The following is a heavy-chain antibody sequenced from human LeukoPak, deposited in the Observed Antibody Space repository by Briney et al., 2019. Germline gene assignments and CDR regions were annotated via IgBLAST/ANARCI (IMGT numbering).Heavy chain of an antibody. CDR2: IKSKTNGGTA. CDR3: TTEFGLGYYFDY. J-gene: IGHJ4*02. D-gene: IGHD3-16*01. CDR1: GFTFSNAW. V-gene: IGHV3-15*01. Sequence: GGSLRLSCAASGFTFSNAWMVWVRQAPGKGLEWVGRIKSKTNGGTADYAAPVKGRFTISRDDAKNTLYLQMNSLKTEDTAVYYCTTEFGLGYYFDYWGQGTPVTVSS.